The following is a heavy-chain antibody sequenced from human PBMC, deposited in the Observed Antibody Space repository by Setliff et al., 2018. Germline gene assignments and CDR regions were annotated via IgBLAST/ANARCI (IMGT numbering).Heavy chain of an antibody. CDR1: GDTFRSYG. V-gene: IGHV7-4-1*02. Sequence: ASVKVSCKASGDTFRSYGISWVRQAPGQGLEWMGGTIPMFGSTSYAQKFQGRVTGRFVFSLDTSVSTAYLQISSLKAEDTALYYCARASRFGTIKYRGDYYMDVWGKGTTVTVSS. J-gene: IGHJ6*03. CDR3: ARASRFGTIKYRGDYYMDV. CDR2: TIPMFGST. D-gene: IGHD3-10*01.